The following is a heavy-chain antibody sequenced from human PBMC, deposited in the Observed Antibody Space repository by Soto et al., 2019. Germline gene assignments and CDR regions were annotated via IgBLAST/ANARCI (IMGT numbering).Heavy chain of an antibody. CDR3: ARGRGIAVAGTLNFDY. V-gene: IGHV3-21*01. CDR1: GFTFSSYS. J-gene: IGHJ4*02. Sequence: EVQLVESGGGLVKPGGSLRLSCAASGFTFSSYSMNWVRQAPGKGLEWVSSISSSSSYIYYADSVKGRFTISRDNAKNSLYLQMNSLRAEDTAVYYCARGRGIAVAGTLNFDYWGQGTVVTVSS. D-gene: IGHD6-19*01. CDR2: ISSSSSYI.